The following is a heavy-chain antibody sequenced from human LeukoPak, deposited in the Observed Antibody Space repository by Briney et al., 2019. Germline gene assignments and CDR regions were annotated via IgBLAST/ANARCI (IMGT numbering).Heavy chain of an antibody. J-gene: IGHJ4*02. D-gene: IGHD3-10*01. CDR1: GYTFTGYY. Sequence: ASVKVSCKASGYTFTGYYMHWVRQAPGQGLEWMGWINPNSGGTNYAQKFQGRVTMTEDTSTDTAYMELSSLRSEDTAVYYCATSYYYGSGSFDYWGQGTLVTVSS. CDR2: INPNSGGT. CDR3: ATSYYYGSGSFDY. V-gene: IGHV1-2*02.